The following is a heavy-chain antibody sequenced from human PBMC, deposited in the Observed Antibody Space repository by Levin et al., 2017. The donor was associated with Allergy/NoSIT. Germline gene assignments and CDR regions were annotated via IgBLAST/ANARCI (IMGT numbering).Heavy chain of an antibody. V-gene: IGHV3-30-3*01. CDR1: GFTFSSYA. D-gene: IGHD1-26*01. CDR3: ARYSGSYLYAFDI. CDR2: ISYDGSNK. Sequence: AGGSLRLSCAASGFTFSSYAMHWVRQAPGKGLEWVAVISYDGSNKYYADSVKGRFTISRDNSKNTLYLQMNSLRAEDTAVYYCARYSGSYLYAFDIWGQGTMVTVSS. J-gene: IGHJ3*02.